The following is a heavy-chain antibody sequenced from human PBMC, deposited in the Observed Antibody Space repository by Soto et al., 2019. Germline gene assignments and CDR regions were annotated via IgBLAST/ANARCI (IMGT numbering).Heavy chain of an antibody. Sequence: EVQLVESGGGLVQPGRSLRLSCAASGFTFDDYGMHWVRQAPGKGLEWVSGISLNSGNIGYADSVKGRFTISRDNAKNSLYLQMNSLRGEDTALYYCAKDPSPDLAHGMDVWGQGTTVTVSS. CDR1: GFTFDDYG. CDR2: ISLNSGNI. J-gene: IGHJ6*02. V-gene: IGHV3-9*01. CDR3: AKDPSPDLAHGMDV.